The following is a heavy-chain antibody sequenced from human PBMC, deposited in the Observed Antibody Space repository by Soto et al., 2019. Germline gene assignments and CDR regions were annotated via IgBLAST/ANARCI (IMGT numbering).Heavy chain of an antibody. J-gene: IGHJ6*02. Sequence: GGALRLSCAASGFTFSSYSMNWVRQAPGKGLEGGSSISSSSSYIYYADSVKGRFTISRDNAKNSLYLQMNSLRAEDTAVYYCANSGWDYYYYGMDVWGQGTTVTVSS. CDR2: ISSSSSYI. D-gene: IGHD6-19*01. V-gene: IGHV3-21*01. CDR1: GFTFSSYS. CDR3: ANSGWDYYYYGMDV.